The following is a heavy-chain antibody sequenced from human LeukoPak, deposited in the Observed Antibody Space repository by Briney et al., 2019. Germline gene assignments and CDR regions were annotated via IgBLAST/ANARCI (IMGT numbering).Heavy chain of an antibody. CDR1: GYSFASYW. Sequence: GESLKISCKGSGYSFASYWISWVRQMPGKGLEWMGRIDPSDSYTNYSPSFQGHVTISADKSISTAYLQWSSLKASDTAMYYCARTPKGGYPSDVWGKGTTVTVSS. V-gene: IGHV5-10-1*01. CDR3: ARTPKGGYPSDV. CDR2: IDPSDSYT. J-gene: IGHJ6*04. D-gene: IGHD5-18*01.